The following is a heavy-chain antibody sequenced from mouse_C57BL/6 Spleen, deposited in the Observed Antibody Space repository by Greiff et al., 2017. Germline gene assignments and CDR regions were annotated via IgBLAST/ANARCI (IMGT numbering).Heavy chain of an antibody. D-gene: IGHD1-1*01. Sequence: VKLQQPGAELVMPGASVKLSCKASGYTFTSYWMHWVKQRPGQGLEWIGEIDPSDSYTNYNQKFKGKSTLTVDKSSSTAYMQLSSLTSEDSAVYYCARSGDYGSSYYAMDYWGQGTSVTVSS. CDR1: GYTFTSYW. CDR2: IDPSDSYT. J-gene: IGHJ4*01. CDR3: ARSGDYGSSYYAMDY. V-gene: IGHV1-69*01.